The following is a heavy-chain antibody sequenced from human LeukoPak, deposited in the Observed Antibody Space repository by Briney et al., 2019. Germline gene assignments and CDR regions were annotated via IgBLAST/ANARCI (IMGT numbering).Heavy chain of an antibody. J-gene: IGHJ5*02. V-gene: IGHV1-18*01. CDR3: ARAHKLLPQPPVS. D-gene: IGHD2-2*01. CDR2: SSGTGYNM. CDR1: GYTFSAYG. Sequence: ASVKVSCKASGYTFSAYGITWVRQAPGQGLEWMAWSSGTGYNMEYAQKFQGRVTMTTDTSTGTAYLELRSLRSDDTAVYYCARAHKLLPQPPVSWGQGTLVTVSS.